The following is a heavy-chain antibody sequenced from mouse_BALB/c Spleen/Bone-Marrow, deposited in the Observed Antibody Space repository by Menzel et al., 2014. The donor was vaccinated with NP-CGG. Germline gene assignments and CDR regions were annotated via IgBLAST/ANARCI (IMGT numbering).Heavy chain of an antibody. V-gene: IGHV14-3*02. J-gene: IGHJ4*01. CDR1: GFNIKDTY. D-gene: IGHD2-3*01. CDR2: IDPANGNT. Sequence: VQLQQSGAELVKPGASVKLSCTASGFNIKDTYMHWVKQRPEQGLEWIGRIDPANGNTKYDPKFQGKATITADTSSNTAYLQLSSLTSEDTAVYYCARGLLQYYYAMDYWGQGTLVTVSS. CDR3: ARGLLQYYYAMDY.